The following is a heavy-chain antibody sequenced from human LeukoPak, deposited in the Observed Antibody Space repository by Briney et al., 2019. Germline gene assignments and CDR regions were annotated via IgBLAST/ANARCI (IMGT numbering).Heavy chain of an antibody. V-gene: IGHV3-7*01. Sequence: GGSLRLSCAASGFTFRSYWMNWVRQAPGKGLEWLAIIKQDGSEKYYMGSVEGRFTISRDNAKNSLHLQMNSLRAEDTAVYYCAGGSVLITSWGQGTLVTVSS. J-gene: IGHJ5*02. D-gene: IGHD2-8*01. CDR1: GFTFRSYW. CDR2: IKQDGSEK. CDR3: AGGSVLITS.